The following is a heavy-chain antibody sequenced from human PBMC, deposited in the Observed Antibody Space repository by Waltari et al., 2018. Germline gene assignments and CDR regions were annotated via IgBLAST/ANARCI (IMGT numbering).Heavy chain of an antibody. CDR2: IYYSGST. CDR3: ARGGPGSSGWLDY. CDR1: GGSVSSGSYY. D-gene: IGHD6-19*01. Sequence: QVQLQESGPGLVKPSETLSLTCTVSGGSVSSGSYYWSWIRQPPGKGLEWIGYIYYSGSTNYNPSLTSRVTISVDTSKNQFSLKLSSVTAADTAVYYCARGGPGSSGWLDYWGQGTLVTVSS. J-gene: IGHJ4*02. V-gene: IGHV4-61*01.